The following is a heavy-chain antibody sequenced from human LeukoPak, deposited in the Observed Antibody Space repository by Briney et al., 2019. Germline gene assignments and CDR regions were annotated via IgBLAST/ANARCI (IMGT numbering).Heavy chain of an antibody. CDR2: ISSSGSTI. J-gene: IGHJ6*02. V-gene: IGHV3-48*03. Sequence: GGSLRLSCAASGFTFSSYEMNWVRQAPGKGLEWVSYISSSGSTIYYADSVKGRFTISRDNAKNSLYLQMNSLRAEDTAVYYCARDWIVVVPAAILNYYYYGMDVWGQGTTVTVSS. D-gene: IGHD2-2*02. CDR1: GFTFSSYE. CDR3: ARDWIVVVPAAILNYYYYGMDV.